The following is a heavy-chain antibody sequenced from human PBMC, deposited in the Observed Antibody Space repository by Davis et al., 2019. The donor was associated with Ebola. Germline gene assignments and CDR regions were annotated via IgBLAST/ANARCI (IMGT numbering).Heavy chain of an antibody. Sequence: GGSLRLSCAASGFTFSSFGMHWVRQAPGKGLEWVTTTSYDGSNKRYADSVKGRFTISRDNSKNTLYLQMNSLRPEDTAVYYCARSGNSPDNWGQGTLVTVSS. CDR2: TSYDGSNK. V-gene: IGHV3-30*03. D-gene: IGHD4-23*01. CDR3: ARSGNSPDN. J-gene: IGHJ4*02. CDR1: GFTFSSFG.